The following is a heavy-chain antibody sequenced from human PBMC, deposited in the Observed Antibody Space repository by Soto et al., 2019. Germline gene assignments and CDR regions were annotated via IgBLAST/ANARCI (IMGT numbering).Heavy chain of an antibody. CDR3: ARGHGTYYYDSSGYRDAFDI. J-gene: IGHJ3*02. V-gene: IGHV3-20*04. Sequence: GGSLRLSCAASGFTFSGYWMSWVRQAPGKGLEWVSGINWNGGSTGYADSVKGRFTISRDNAKNSLYLQMNSLRAEDTALYYCARGHGTYYYDSSGYRDAFDIWGQGTMVTVSS. D-gene: IGHD3-22*01. CDR2: INWNGGST. CDR1: GFTFSGYW.